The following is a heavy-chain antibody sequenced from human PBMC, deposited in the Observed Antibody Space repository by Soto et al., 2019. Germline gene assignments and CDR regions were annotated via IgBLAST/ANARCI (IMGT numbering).Heavy chain of an antibody. V-gene: IGHV3-23*01. CDR3: AKDLAGRDWTYFDY. Sequence: EVQLLESGGGLIQPGGSLRLSCAASGFTFSSYAMTWVRQAPGKGLEWVSTIIGGGDSTSYADSVKGRFTISRDNSKNTLYLQMSSLRAEDTAVYYCAKDLAGRDWTYFDYWGQGNLVTVSS. CDR1: GFTFSSYA. D-gene: IGHD3-10*01. CDR2: IIGGGDST. J-gene: IGHJ4*02.